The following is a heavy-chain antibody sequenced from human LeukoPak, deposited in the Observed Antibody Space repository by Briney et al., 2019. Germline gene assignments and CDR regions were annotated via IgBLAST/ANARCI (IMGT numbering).Heavy chain of an antibody. CDR2: IYPGDSDT. CDR1: GYSFTNYW. V-gene: IGHV5-51*01. D-gene: IGHD2-8*01. CDR3: ARERYCTNGVCYKTEYGY. Sequence: GESLKISCKSSGYSFTNYWIGWLRQMPGKGLEWMGTIYPGDSDTRYSPSFQGHVTISADKSISTAYLQWSSLKASDTAMYYCARERYCTNGVCYKTEYGYWGQGTLVTVSS. J-gene: IGHJ4*02.